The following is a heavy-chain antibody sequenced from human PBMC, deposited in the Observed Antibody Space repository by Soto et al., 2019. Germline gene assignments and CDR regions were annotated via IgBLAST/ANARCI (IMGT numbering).Heavy chain of an antibody. V-gene: IGHV4-39*01. CDR1: GGSISSSSYY. J-gene: IGHJ3*02. CDR2: IYYSGST. CDR3: ARQATDAFDI. D-gene: IGHD1-26*01. Sequence: QLQLQESGPGLVKPSETLSLTCTVSGGSISSSSYYWGWIRQPPGKGLEWIGSIYYSGSTYYNPSLKSRVTIAVDTPKNQSSLKLSSVTAADTAVYYCARQATDAFDIWGQGTMVTVSS.